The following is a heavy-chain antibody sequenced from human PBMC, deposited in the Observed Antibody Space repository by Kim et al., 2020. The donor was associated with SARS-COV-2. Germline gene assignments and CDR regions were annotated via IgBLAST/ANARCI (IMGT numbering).Heavy chain of an antibody. Sequence: GGSLRLSCAASGFTFSSYGMHWVRQAPGKGLEWVAVIWYDGSNKYYADSVKGRFTISRDNSKNTLYLQMNSLRAEDTAVYYCARDQDDFWSIRFGAFDIWGQGTMVTVSS. CDR2: IWYDGSNK. CDR3: ARDQDDFWSIRFGAFDI. J-gene: IGHJ3*02. CDR1: GFTFSSYG. V-gene: IGHV3-33*01. D-gene: IGHD3-3*01.